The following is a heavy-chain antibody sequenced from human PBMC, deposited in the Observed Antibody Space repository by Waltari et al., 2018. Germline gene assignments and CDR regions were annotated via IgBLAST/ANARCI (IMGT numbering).Heavy chain of an antibody. CDR3: ARDKYYGSGSFLYFDL. CDR2: IYHSGST. J-gene: IGHJ2*01. D-gene: IGHD3-10*01. Sequence: QVQLQESGPGLVKPSGTLSLTCAVSGGSISSSNWWSWVRQPPGKGLEWIGEIYHSGSTKYNPSLKSRVTISVDKSKNQFSLKLGSVTAADTAVYYCARDKYYGSGSFLYFDLWGRGTLVTVSS. CDR1: GGSISSSNW. V-gene: IGHV4-4*02.